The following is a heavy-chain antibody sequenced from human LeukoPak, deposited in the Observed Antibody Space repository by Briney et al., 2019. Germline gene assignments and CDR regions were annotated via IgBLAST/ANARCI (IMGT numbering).Heavy chain of an antibody. V-gene: IGHV3-66*01. D-gene: IGHD3-10*01. CDR1: GFTVSSNY. CDR2: IYSGGST. Sequence: PGGSLRLSCAASGFTVSSNYMSWGRQAPGKGLEWVSVIYSGGSTYYADSVKGRFTISRDNSKNTLYLQMNSLRAEDTAVYYCARVLLWFGELGVDWYFDLWGRGTLVTVSS. CDR3: ARVLLWFGELGVDWYFDL. J-gene: IGHJ2*01.